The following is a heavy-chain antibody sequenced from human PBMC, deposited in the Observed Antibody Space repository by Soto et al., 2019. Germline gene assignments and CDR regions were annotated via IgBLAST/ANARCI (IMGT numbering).Heavy chain of an antibody. Sequence: SETLSLTCTGSGVSISGYYWSWIRQPPGKGLEWIGYIYYSGSTNYNPSLKSRVTISIDTSKTQFSLKLSSVTAADTAVYYCARTYYDFWSGYWRWFDPWGQGTLVTVS. D-gene: IGHD3-3*01. CDR2: IYYSGST. CDR3: ARTYYDFWSGYWRWFDP. CDR1: GVSISGYY. J-gene: IGHJ5*02. V-gene: IGHV4-59*01.